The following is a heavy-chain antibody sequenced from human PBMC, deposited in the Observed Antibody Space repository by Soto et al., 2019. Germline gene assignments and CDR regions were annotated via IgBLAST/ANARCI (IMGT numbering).Heavy chain of an antibody. CDR3: ARYLKTNKNYASSSYYRGVFDY. V-gene: IGHV4-39*01. CDR1: GGSISSSSYY. D-gene: IGHD3-22*01. J-gene: IGHJ4*02. Sequence: QLQLQESGPGLVKPSETLSLTCTVSGGSISSSSYYWGWIRQPPGKGLEWIGSIYYSGSTYYNPSLKSRVTISVDTSKNQFSLKLSSVTAADTAVYYCARYLKTNKNYASSSYYRGVFDYWGQGTLVTVSS. CDR2: IYYSGST.